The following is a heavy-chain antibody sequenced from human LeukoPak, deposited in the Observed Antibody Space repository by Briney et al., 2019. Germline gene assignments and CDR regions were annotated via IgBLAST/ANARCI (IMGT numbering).Heavy chain of an antibody. V-gene: IGHV3-9*01. D-gene: IGHD2-15*01. CDR1: GFTFDDYA. CDR2: ISWNSGSI. J-gene: IGHJ4*02. CDR3: AKDIGYCSGGSCYF. Sequence: QTGGSLRLSCAASGFTFDDYAMHWVRQAPGKGLEWVSGISWNSGSIGYADSVKGRFTISRDNAKNSLYLQMNSLRAEDTALYYCAKDIGYCSGGSCYFWGQGTLVTVSS.